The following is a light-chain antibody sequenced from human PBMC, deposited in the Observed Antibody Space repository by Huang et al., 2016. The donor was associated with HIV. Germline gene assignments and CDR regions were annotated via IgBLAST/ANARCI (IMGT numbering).Light chain of an antibody. CDR1: QSLNNN. CDR2: GAS. Sequence: EIVMTQSPATLSVSPGERATLSCRASQSLNNNLAWYQQKPGQAPRILIFGASTRATGVAARFSGSGSGTEFTLTISSLQSEDSAVYCCQQYDIWPPTFGQGTKVEIK. CDR3: QQYDIWPPT. V-gene: IGKV3-15*01. J-gene: IGKJ1*01.